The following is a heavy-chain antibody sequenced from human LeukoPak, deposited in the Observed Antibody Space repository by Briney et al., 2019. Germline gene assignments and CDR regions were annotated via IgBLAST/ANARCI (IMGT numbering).Heavy chain of an antibody. J-gene: IGHJ6*02. V-gene: IGHV3-7*01. Sequence: GGSLRLSCAASGFTFSSYWMNWARQAPGKGLEWVASINHNGNVNYYADSVKGRFTISRDNSKNTLYLQMNSLRAEDTAVYYCATPRGRYYSGMDVWGQGTTVTVSS. D-gene: IGHD3-10*01. CDR2: INHNGNVN. CDR3: ATPRGRYYSGMDV. CDR1: GFTFSSYW.